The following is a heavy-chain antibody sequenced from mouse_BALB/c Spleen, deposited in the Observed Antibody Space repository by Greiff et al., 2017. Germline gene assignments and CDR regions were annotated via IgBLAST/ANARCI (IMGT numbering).Heavy chain of an antibody. CDR1: GYSITSGYY. J-gene: IGHJ1*01. V-gene: IGHV3-6*02. Sequence: EVKLLESGPGLVKPSQSLSLTCSVTGYSITSGYYWNWIRQFPGNKLEWMGYISYDGSNNYNPSLKNRISITRDTSKNQFFLKLNSVTTEDTATYYCARVTSYGSPFDVWGAGTTVTVSS. D-gene: IGHD1-1*01. CDR2: ISYDGSN. CDR3: ARVTSYGSPFDV.